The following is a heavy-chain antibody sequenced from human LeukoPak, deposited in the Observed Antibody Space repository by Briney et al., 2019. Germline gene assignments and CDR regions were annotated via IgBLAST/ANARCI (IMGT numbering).Heavy chain of an antibody. CDR1: GGPFSGYY. CDR2: INHSGTT. V-gene: IGHV4-34*01. D-gene: IGHD3-10*01. J-gene: IGHJ4*02. CDR3: ARSEGSGSTVLHY. Sequence: PSETLSLTCAVYGGPFSGYYWTLIRQPPGKGLEWIGEINHSGTTNHNPSLKSRVTISVDTSKNQFSLKLSSVTAADTAVYFCARSEGSGSTVLHYWGQGTLVTVSS.